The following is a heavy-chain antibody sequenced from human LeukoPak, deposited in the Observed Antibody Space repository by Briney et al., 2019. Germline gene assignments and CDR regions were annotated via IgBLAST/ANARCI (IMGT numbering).Heavy chain of an antibody. CDR2: IYYSGST. V-gene: IGHV4-59*01. CDR3: ARARVGQMDTAMVD. D-gene: IGHD5-18*01. Sequence: MPSETLSLTCTVSGGSISSYYWSWIRQPPGKGLEWIGYIYYSGSTNYNPSLKSRVTISVDTSKNQFSLKLSSVTAADTAVYYCARARVGQMDTAMVDWGQGTLVTVSS. CDR1: GGSISSYY. J-gene: IGHJ4*02.